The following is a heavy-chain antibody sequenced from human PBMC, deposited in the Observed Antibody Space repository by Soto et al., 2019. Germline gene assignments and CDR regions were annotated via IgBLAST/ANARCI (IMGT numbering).Heavy chain of an antibody. CDR2: IYHSGST. D-gene: IGHD4-17*01. Sequence: SETLSHTCTVSGGSTRSSNWWRWVRQPPGKGLEWIGEIYHSGSTNYNPSLESRVTISVDKSKNQFSLKLSSLTAADTAVYYCAKDIYDFDYLAQGAPVPVS. J-gene: IGHJ4*02. CDR3: AKDIYDFDY. V-gene: IGHV4-4*02. CDR1: GGSTRSSNW.